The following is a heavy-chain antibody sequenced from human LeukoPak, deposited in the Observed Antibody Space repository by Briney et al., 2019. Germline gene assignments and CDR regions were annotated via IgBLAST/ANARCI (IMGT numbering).Heavy chain of an antibody. CDR2: IYYTGST. J-gene: IGHJ4*02. D-gene: IGHD1-26*01. CDR3: ARALSGRFDY. V-gene: IGHV4-39*07. Sequence: SETLTLTCSVSGGSISSSSYSWAWIRQPPGKGLEWIGTIYYTGSTYYNPSLKSRVTISVDTSENQFSLRLSSVTAADTAVYYCARALSGRFDYWGQGTQVTVSS. CDR1: GGSISSSSYS.